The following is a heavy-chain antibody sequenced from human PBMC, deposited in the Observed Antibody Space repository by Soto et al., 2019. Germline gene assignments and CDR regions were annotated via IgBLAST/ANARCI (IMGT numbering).Heavy chain of an antibody. CDR2: ISSSSSTI. V-gene: IGHV3-48*01. Sequence: PGGSLRLSCAASGFTFSSYSMNWVRQAPGKGLEWVSYISSSSSTIYYADSVKGRFTISRDNAKNSLYLQMNSLRAEDTAVYYCARDSPTIFGVAYYFDYWGQGTLVTVSS. D-gene: IGHD3-3*01. J-gene: IGHJ4*02. CDR3: ARDSPTIFGVAYYFDY. CDR1: GFTFSSYS.